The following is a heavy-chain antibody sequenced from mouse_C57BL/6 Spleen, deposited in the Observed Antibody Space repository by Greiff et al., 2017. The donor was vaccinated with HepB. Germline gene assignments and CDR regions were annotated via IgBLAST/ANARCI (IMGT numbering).Heavy chain of an antibody. CDR1: GYTFTSYW. V-gene: IGHV1-7*01. J-gene: IGHJ4*01. CDR2: INPSSGYT. CDR3: ARRTVVAPYAMDY. Sequence: VKLMESGAELAKPGASVKLSCKASGYTFTSYWMHWVKQRPGQGLEWIGYINPSSGYTKYNQKFKDKATLTADKSSSTAYMQLSSLTYEDSAVYYCARRTVVAPYAMDYWGQGTSVTVSS. D-gene: IGHD1-1*01.